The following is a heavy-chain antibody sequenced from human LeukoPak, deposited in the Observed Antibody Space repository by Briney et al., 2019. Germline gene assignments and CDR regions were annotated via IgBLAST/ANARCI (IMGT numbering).Heavy chain of an antibody. CDR2: INHSGST. CDR3: ARGGDYYDSSGYYYSY. D-gene: IGHD3-22*01. V-gene: IGHV4-34*01. CDR1: GGSFSGYY. Sequence: SETLSLTCTVSGGSFSGYYWSWIRQPPGKGLEWIGEINHSGSTNYNPSLKSRVTISVDTSKNQFSLKLSSVTAADTAVYYCARGGDYYDSSGYYYSYWGQGTLVTVSS. J-gene: IGHJ4*02.